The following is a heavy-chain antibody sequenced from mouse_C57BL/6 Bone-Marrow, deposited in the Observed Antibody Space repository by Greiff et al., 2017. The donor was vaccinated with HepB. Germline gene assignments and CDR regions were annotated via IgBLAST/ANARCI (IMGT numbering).Heavy chain of an antibody. J-gene: IGHJ2*01. Sequence: EVQLQQSGPELVKPGASVKISCKASGYTFTDYYMNWVKQSHGKSLEWIGDINPNNGGTSYNQKFKGKATLNVDKSSSTAYMELRSLTSEDSAVYYCARVTTVVAPTFYFDYWGQGTTLTVSS. V-gene: IGHV1-26*01. CDR2: INPNNGGT. CDR3: ARVTTVVAPTFYFDY. D-gene: IGHD1-1*01. CDR1: GYTFTDYY.